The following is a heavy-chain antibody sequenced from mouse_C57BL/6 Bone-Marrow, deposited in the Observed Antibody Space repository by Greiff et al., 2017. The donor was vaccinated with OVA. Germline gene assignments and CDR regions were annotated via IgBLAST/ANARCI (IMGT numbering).Heavy chain of an antibody. D-gene: IGHD1-1*02. CDR1: GYTFTSYW. Sequence: QVQLQQPGAELVKPGASVKLSCKASGYTFTSYWMHWVKQRPGLGLEWIGRLDPNSGGTKYNEKFKSKATLTVYKPSSTAYMQLSSLTDEDSSVYDGAGPLYYVYYPDYWGQGTTLTVSS. J-gene: IGHJ2*01. CDR2: LDPNSGGT. CDR3: AGPLYYVYYPDY. V-gene: IGHV1-72*01.